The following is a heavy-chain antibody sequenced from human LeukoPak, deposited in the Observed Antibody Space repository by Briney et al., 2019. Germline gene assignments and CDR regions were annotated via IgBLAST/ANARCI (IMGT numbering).Heavy chain of an antibody. CDR2: ISYDGSNK. V-gene: IGHV3-30*18. CDR3: AKDLTYYDILTGYSH. Sequence: GRSPRLSCAASGFTFSSYGMHWVRQAPGKGLEWVAVISYDGSNKYYADSVKGRFTISRDNSKNTLYLQMNSLRAEDTAVCYCAKDLTYYDILTGYSHWGQGTLVTVSS. J-gene: IGHJ4*02. D-gene: IGHD3-9*01. CDR1: GFTFSSYG.